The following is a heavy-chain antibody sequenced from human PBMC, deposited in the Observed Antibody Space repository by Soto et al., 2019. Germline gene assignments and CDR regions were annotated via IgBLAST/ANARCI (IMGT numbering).Heavy chain of an antibody. Sequence: SVKVSCKASGGTFSSYAISWVRQAPGQGLEWMGGIIPIFGTANYAQKFQGRVTITADESTSTAYMELSSLRSEDTAVYYCARDKPVTYYGSGSPPTSYGMDVWSQGTTVTVSS. CDR1: GGTFSSYA. CDR2: IIPIFGTA. D-gene: IGHD3-10*01. J-gene: IGHJ6*02. V-gene: IGHV1-69*13. CDR3: ARDKPVTYYGSGSPPTSYGMDV.